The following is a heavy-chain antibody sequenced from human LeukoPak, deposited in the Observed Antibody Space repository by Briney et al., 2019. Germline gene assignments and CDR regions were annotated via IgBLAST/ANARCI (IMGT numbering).Heavy chain of an antibody. Sequence: ASVKVSCKASGYTFTSYDINWVRQAPGQGLEWMGIINPSGGSTSYAQKFQGRVTMTRDMSTSTVYMELSSLRSEDTAVYYCARANSSSLFDYWGQGTLVTVSS. CDR2: INPSGGST. CDR1: GYTFTSYD. V-gene: IGHV1-46*01. CDR3: ARANSSSLFDY. D-gene: IGHD6-13*01. J-gene: IGHJ4*02.